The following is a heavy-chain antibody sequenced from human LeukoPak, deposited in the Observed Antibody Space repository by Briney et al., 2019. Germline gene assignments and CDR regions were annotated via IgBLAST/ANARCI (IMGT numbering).Heavy chain of an antibody. Sequence: PPQTLSLTCTVSGASISIGFYYWSWIRQHPGKGLEWIGYIYYSGSTYYNPSLKSRVTMSVDTSKNQFSLKLSSVTAADTAVYYCARGPYRNSFDYWGQGTLVTVSS. V-gene: IGHV4-31*03. CDR2: IYYSGST. D-gene: IGHD4-11*01. J-gene: IGHJ4*02. CDR3: ARGPYRNSFDY. CDR1: GASISIGFYY.